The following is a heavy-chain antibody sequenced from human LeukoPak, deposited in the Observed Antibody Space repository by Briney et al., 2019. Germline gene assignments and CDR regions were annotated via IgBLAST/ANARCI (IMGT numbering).Heavy chain of an antibody. CDR2: IKQDGSEK. V-gene: IGHV3-7*01. CDR1: GFTFSSYW. D-gene: IGHD3-3*01. Sequence: GGSLRLSCAASGFTFSSYWMSWVRQAPGKGLEWVANIKQDGSEKYYVDSVKGRFTISRDNAKNSLYLQMNSLRAEDTAVYYCATTPLRFLEWLSFLDDAFDIWGQGTMVTVSS. CDR3: ATTPLRFLEWLSFLDDAFDI. J-gene: IGHJ3*02.